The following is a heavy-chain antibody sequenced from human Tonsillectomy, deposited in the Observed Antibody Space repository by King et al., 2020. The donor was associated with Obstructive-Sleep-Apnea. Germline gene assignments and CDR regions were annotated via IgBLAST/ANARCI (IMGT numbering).Heavy chain of an antibody. CDR1: GFTFSSYS. D-gene: IGHD2-21*01. V-gene: IGHV3-21*01. CDR2: ISSRSSYI. Sequence: VQLVESGGGLVKPGGSLRLSCAASGFTFSSYSMNWVRQAPGKGLEWVSSISSRSSYIYYADSVKGRFTISRDNAKNSLYLQMNSLRAEDTAVYYCAQTVGGDLGKLRREYYYYGMDVWGQGTTVTVSS. CDR3: AQTVGGDLGKLRREYYYYGMDV. J-gene: IGHJ6*02.